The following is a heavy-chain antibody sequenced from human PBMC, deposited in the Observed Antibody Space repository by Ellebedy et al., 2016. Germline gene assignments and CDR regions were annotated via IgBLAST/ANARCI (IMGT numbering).Heavy chain of an antibody. J-gene: IGHJ4*02. D-gene: IGHD5-18*01. CDR3: AKIRGYSYGYAE. CDR1: GFTFNNYA. CDR2: ISGSGGTT. V-gene: IGHV3-23*01. Sequence: GGSLRLXXAASGFTFNNYAMNWVRQAPGKGPEWVSAISGSGGTTNYADSVKGRFTVSRDNSKNTLYLQMKTLRAEDTAVYYCAKIRGYSYGYAEWGQGTLVTVSS.